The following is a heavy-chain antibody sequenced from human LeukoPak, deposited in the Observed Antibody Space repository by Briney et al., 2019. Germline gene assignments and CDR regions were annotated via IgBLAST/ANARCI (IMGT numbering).Heavy chain of an antibody. V-gene: IGHV4-61*08. CDR3: ARAYSSSSWAPYY. CDR2: IYYSGST. J-gene: IGHJ4*02. D-gene: IGHD6-6*01. Sequence: SQTLSLTCTVSGGSISSGGYYWSWIRQPPGKGLEWIGYIYYSGSTNYNPSLKSRVTISVDTSKNQFSLKLSSVTAADTAVYYCARAYSSSSWAPYYWGQGTLVTVSS. CDR1: GGSISSGGYY.